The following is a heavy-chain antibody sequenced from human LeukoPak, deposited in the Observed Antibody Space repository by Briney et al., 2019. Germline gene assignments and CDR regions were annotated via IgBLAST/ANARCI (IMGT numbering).Heavy chain of an antibody. Sequence: NPSETLSLTCTVSGGSISSGDYSWSWIRQPPGKGLEWIGHIYYSGSTYYNPSLKSRIIISVDTSKNQFSLRLSSVTAADASVYYCARVDYGALFGFDIWGQGTVVTVSS. CDR1: GGSISSGDYS. D-gene: IGHD4-17*01. V-gene: IGHV4-30-4*01. J-gene: IGHJ3*02. CDR3: ARVDYGALFGFDI. CDR2: IYYSGST.